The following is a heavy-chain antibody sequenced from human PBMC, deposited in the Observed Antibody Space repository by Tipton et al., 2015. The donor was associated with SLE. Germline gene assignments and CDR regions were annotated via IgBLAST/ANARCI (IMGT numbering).Heavy chain of an antibody. CDR3: ARAGSYYDY. Sequence: TLSLTCAVYGGSFSGYYWSWIRQPPEKGLEWIGEINHSGSTNYNPSLKSRVTISVDTSKNQFSLKLSSVTAADTAVYYCARAGSYYDYWGQGTLVTVSS. CDR2: INHSGST. D-gene: IGHD3-10*01. V-gene: IGHV4-34*01. CDR1: GGSFSGYY. J-gene: IGHJ4*02.